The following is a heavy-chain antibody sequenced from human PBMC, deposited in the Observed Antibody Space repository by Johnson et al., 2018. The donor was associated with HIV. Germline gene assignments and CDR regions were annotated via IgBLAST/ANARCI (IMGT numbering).Heavy chain of an antibody. Sequence: QVQLVESGGGVVQPGGSLRLSCAASGFIFSSYGMHWVRQAPGKGLEWVAFIRYDGSNKYYADSVQGRFTISRDKSENTLYLQMNSLRDEDTAVYYCAKDVGNYWPDSFDIWGQGTMVTVSS. CDR3: AKDVGNYWPDSFDI. D-gene: IGHD3-22*01. J-gene: IGHJ3*02. V-gene: IGHV3-30*02. CDR1: GFIFSSYG. CDR2: IRYDGSNK.